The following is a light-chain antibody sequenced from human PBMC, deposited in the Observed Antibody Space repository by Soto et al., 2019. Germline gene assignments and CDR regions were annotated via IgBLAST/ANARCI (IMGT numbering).Light chain of an antibody. V-gene: IGKV3-20*01. CDR1: QSVSSSY. CDR2: GAS. Sequence: EIVLTQSPGTLSLSPGERATLSCMASQSVSSSYLAWYQQKPGQAPRLLIYGASSRATGIPDRFSGSGSGTDFTLTISRLEPEDFAVYYCQQYGSLSDFGPGTKVDIK. CDR3: QQYGSLSD. J-gene: IGKJ3*01.